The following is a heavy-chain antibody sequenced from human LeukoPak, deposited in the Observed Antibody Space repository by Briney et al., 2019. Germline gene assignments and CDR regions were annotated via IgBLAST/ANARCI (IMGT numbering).Heavy chain of an antibody. V-gene: IGHV3-30-3*01. J-gene: IGHJ4*02. Sequence: GGSLRLSCAASGFTFSSYAMHWVRQAPGKGLEWVAVISYDGSNKYYADSVKGRFTISRDNSKNTLYLQMNSLRAEDTAVYYCAREHSGYSSSWTPRGLDYWGQGTLVTVSS. CDR1: GFTFSSYA. CDR3: AREHSGYSSSWTPRGLDY. CDR2: ISYDGSNK. D-gene: IGHD6-13*01.